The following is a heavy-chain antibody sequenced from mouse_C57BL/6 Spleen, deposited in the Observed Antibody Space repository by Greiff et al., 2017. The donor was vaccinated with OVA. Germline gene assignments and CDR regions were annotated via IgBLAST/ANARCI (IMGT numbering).Heavy chain of an antibody. CDR2: ISSGGSYT. V-gene: IGHV5-6*02. CDR3: ARHGDSSGYVAY. CDR1: GFTFSSYG. Sequence: DVKLVESGGDLVKPGGSLKLSCAASGFTFSSYGMSWVRQTPDKRLEWVATISSGGSYTYYPDSVKGRFTISRDNAKNTLYLQMSSLKSEDTAMYYCARHGDSSGYVAYWGQGTLVTVSA. D-gene: IGHD3-2*02. J-gene: IGHJ3*01.